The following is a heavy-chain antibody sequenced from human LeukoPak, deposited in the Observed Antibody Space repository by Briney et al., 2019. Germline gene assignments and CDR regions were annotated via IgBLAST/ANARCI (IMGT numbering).Heavy chain of an antibody. CDR1: GGSISSYY. V-gene: IGHV4-59*01. Sequence: SETLSLTCTVSGGSISSYYWSWIRQPPGKGLEWIGYIYYSGSTNYNPSLKSRVTISVDTSKNQFSLKLSSVTAADTALYHCARVTVYHSNDYWGQGTLVTVSS. CDR3: ARVTVYHSNDY. J-gene: IGHJ4*02. CDR2: IYYSGST. D-gene: IGHD5/OR15-5a*01.